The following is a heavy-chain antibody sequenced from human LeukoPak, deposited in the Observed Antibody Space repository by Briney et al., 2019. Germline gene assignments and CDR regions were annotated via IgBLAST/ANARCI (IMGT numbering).Heavy chain of an antibody. CDR1: GFTFSSYW. CDR3: AKNLATGQAFYEY. V-gene: IGHV3-23*01. D-gene: IGHD1-14*01. CDR2: ISGDGHYI. Sequence: GGSLRLSCAASGFTFSSYWMHWVRQAPGKGLEWVSAISGDGHYIYYADSVKGRFTLSRDNSKNTLDLQMDSLRAEDTAVYYCAKNLATGQAFYEYWGQGALVTVSS. J-gene: IGHJ4*02.